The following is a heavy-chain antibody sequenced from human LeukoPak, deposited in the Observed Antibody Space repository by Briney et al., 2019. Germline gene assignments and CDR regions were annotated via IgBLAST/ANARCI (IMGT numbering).Heavy chain of an antibody. CDR3: ASSYGGYDSSGYYSEVDY. Sequence: RGSLRLSCAASGFTVSSNYMSWVRQAPGKGLEWVSVIYSGGSTYYADSVKGRFTISRDNSKNTLYLQMNSLRAEDTAVYYCASSYGGYDSSGYYSEVDYWGQGTLVTVSS. D-gene: IGHD3-22*01. CDR1: GFTVSSNY. V-gene: IGHV3-53*01. J-gene: IGHJ4*02. CDR2: IYSGGST.